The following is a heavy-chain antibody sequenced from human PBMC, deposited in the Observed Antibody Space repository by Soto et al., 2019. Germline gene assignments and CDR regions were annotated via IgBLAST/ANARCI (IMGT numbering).Heavy chain of an antibody. J-gene: IGHJ5*02. V-gene: IGHV1-69*13. CDR2: IIPIFGTA. CDR1: GGTFSSYA. CDR3: AREDCGGDCYPAAYNWFDP. Sequence: ASVKVSCKASGGTFSSYAISWVRQAPGQGLEWMGGIIPIFGTANYAQKFQGRVTITADESTSTAYMELSSPRSEDTAVYYCAREDCGGDCYPAAYNWFDPWGQGTLVTVSS. D-gene: IGHD2-21*02.